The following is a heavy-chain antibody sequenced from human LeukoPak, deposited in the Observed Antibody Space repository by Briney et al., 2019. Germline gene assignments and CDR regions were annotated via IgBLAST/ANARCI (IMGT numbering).Heavy chain of an antibody. CDR1: GDSISNTNW. V-gene: IGHV4-4*02. CDR2: IYHSGST. J-gene: IGHJ4*02. D-gene: IGHD3-22*01. Sequence: SGTLSLACVVSGDSISNTNWWSWVRQPPGKGLEWIGEIYHSGSTNYNPSLKSRVTISVDKSKNQFSLKLSSVTAADTAVYYCASNGGLGDSSGYYYWGQGTLVTVSS. CDR3: ASNGGLGDSSGYYY.